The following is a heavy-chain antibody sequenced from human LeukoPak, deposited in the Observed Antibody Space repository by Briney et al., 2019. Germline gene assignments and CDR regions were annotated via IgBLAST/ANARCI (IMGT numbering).Heavy chain of an antibody. Sequence: SETLSLTCTVSGSSISSGDYYWSWIRQPPGKGLEWIGYIYYSGSTYYNPSLKSRVTISVDTSKNQFSLKLSSVTAADTAVYYCASLGVYDFWSGFGWFDPWGQGTLVTVSS. D-gene: IGHD3/OR15-3a*01. CDR1: GSSISSGDYY. J-gene: IGHJ5*02. V-gene: IGHV4-30-4*01. CDR3: ASLGVYDFWSGFGWFDP. CDR2: IYYSGST.